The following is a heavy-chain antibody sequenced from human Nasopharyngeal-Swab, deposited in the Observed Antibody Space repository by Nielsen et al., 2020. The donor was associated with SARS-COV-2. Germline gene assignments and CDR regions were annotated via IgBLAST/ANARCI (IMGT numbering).Heavy chain of an antibody. Sequence: SETLSLTRAVYGGSFSGYYWSWIRQPPGKGLEWIGEINHSGSTNYNPSLKSRVTISVDTSKNQFSLKLSSVTAADTAVYYCARWSVAQTPQPYGMDVWGQGTTVTVSS. V-gene: IGHV4-34*01. CDR1: GGSFSGYY. CDR2: INHSGST. D-gene: IGHD6-19*01. CDR3: ARWSVAQTPQPYGMDV. J-gene: IGHJ6*02.